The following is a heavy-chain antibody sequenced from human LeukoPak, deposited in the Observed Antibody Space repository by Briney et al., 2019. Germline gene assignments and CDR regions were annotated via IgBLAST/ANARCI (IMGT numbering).Heavy chain of an antibody. CDR1: GFNLSSYA. V-gene: IGHV3-23*01. CDR3: AKDIRSSGWSKYSDY. J-gene: IGHJ4*02. Sequence: KTGGSLRLSCAASGFNLSSYAMSCVRHAPGKALEWVSTISGSGGSTYSADSVKGRFTISRDNSKNTLYLQMNSLRAEDTAVYYCAKDIRSSGWSKYSDYWGQGTLVTVSS. CDR2: ISGSGGST. D-gene: IGHD6-19*01.